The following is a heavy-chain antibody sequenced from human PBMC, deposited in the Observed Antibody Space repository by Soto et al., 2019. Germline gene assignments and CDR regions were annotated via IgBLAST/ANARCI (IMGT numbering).Heavy chain of an antibody. D-gene: IGHD5-18*01. V-gene: IGHV4-28*01. J-gene: IGHJ4*02. CDR3: ASKPNSRYYFDY. CDR2: IYYSGST. CDR1: GYSIGSSNW. Sequence: SETLSLTCAVSGYSIGSSNWWGWIRQPPGKGLEWIGYIYYSGSTYYTPSLKSRVTMSVDTSNNQFSLRLNSVTAVDTAVYYCASKPNSRYYFDYWGQGTLVTVSS.